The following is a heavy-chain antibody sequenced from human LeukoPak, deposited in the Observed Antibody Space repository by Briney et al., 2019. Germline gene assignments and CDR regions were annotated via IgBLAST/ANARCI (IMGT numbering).Heavy chain of an antibody. V-gene: IGHV4-4*02. CDR2: IYHSGST. J-gene: IGHJ4*02. D-gene: IGHD2-15*01. CDR3: ARAAGYCSGGSCYFGY. CDR1: GGSISSSNW. Sequence: SETLSLTCAVSGGSISSSNWWSWVRQPPGKGLEWIGEIYHSGSTNYNPSLKSRVTISVDKSKNQFSLKLSSVTAADTAVYYCARAAGYCSGGSCYFGYWGQGTLVTVSS.